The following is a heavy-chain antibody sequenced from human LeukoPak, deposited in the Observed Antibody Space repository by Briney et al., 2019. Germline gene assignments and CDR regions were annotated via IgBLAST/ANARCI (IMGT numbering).Heavy chain of an antibody. J-gene: IGHJ4*02. D-gene: IGHD6-13*01. Sequence: GGSLRLSCAASGFTFSSYAMHWVRQAPGKGLEWVAVISYDGSNKYYADSVKGRSTISRDNSKNTLYLQMNSLRAEDTAVYYCARDRLRYSSSWSPVYWGQGTLVTVSS. CDR2: ISYDGSNK. CDR3: ARDRLRYSSSWSPVY. CDR1: GFTFSSYA. V-gene: IGHV3-30-3*01.